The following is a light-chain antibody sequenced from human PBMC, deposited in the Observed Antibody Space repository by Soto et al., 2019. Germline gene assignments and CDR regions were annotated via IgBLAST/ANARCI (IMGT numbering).Light chain of an antibody. CDR1: QSVSKY. V-gene: IGKV1-39*01. Sequence: DIQMTQSPSSLSASVGDRVTITCRASQSVSKYLNWYQQNPGKAPKLLIDGAISLHSGIPSRFSGSGSGTCFTLPLSNLLPEDFASYYCQQSYSTPGAFGQGTKVEIK. CDR3: QQSYSTPGA. CDR2: GAI. J-gene: IGKJ1*01.